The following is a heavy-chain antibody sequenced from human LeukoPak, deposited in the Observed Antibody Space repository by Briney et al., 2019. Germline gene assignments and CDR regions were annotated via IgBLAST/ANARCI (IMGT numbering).Heavy chain of an antibody. V-gene: IGHV3-48*03. CDR3: ARRAASSRPPPVEWEPFDY. J-gene: IGHJ4*02. D-gene: IGHD1-26*01. CDR1: GFTFSSYE. CDR2: ISSSGSTI. Sequence: GGSLRLSCAASGFTFSSYEMNWVRQAPGKGLEWVSYISSSGSTIYYADSVKGRFTISRDNAKNSLYLQMNSLRAEDTAVYYCARRAASSRPPPVEWEPFDYWGQGTLVTVSS.